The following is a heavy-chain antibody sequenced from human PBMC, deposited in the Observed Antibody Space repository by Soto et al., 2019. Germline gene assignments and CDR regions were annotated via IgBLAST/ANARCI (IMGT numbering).Heavy chain of an antibody. Sequence: SGPTLVNPTQTLTLTCTFSVFSLTPAVGVGWIRQPPGKAPEWLALIYRPDDKRYGPSLRTRLTITKDTSKNQVVLTMPNMDPVDTGTYYCAYYGTSYFFDHWGQGTLVTV. J-gene: IGHJ4*02. V-gene: IGHV2-5*05. CDR1: VFSLTPAVG. CDR3: AYYGTSYFFDH. D-gene: IGHD3-10*01. CDR2: IYRPDDK.